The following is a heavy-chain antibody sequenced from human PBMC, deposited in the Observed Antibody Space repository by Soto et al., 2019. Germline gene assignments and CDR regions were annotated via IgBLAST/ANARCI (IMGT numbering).Heavy chain of an antibody. V-gene: IGHV4-39*01. CDR1: GGSISSSSYY. Sequence: PSETLSLTCTVSGGSISSSSYYWGWIPQPPGKGLEWIGSIYYSGSTYYNPSLKSRVTINVDTYKTKFSLKLSSVTAAATAVYFCSGEAGCCSFGMDVWGQGTMVTVSS. CDR3: SGEAGCCSFGMDV. J-gene: IGHJ6*02. CDR2: IYYSGST. D-gene: IGHD2-15*01.